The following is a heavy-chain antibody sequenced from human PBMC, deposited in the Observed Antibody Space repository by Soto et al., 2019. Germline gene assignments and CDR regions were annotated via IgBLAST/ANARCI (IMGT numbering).Heavy chain of an antibody. Sequence: QVQLQESGPGLVRPSQTLSLTCTLSGDSISSDGYYWSWIRQRPGKGLEWIADFYYSGTTSYYPSLRSRLTISVDTSKNQFSLRLSSVTATDTAVYYCARRHDILTGSDSFDVWGRGTLVTVSS. D-gene: IGHD3-9*01. J-gene: IGHJ3*01. CDR2: FYYSGTT. V-gene: IGHV4-31*03. CDR3: ARRHDILTGSDSFDV. CDR1: GDSISSDGYY.